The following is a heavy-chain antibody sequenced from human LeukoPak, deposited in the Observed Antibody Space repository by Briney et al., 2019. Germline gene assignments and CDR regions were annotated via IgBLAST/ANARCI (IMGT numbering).Heavy chain of an antibody. CDR2: ISAYSGNT. V-gene: IGHV1-18*01. J-gene: IGHJ4*02. CDR1: GYTFTSYG. Sequence: ASVKVSCKASGYTFTSYGISWVRQAPGQGLEWMGWISAYSGNTNYAQKLQGRVTMTTDTSTSTAYMELRSLRSDDTAVYYCAREGDYYYDSSGYQRKSYFDYWGQGTLVTVSS. D-gene: IGHD3-22*01. CDR3: AREGDYYYDSSGYQRKSYFDY.